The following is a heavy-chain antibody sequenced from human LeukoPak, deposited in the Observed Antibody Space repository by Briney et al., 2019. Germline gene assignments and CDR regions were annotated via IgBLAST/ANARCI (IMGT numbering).Heavy chain of an antibody. Sequence: SVKVSCKASGGTFSSYAISWVRQAPGQGLEWMGGIIPIFGTANYAQKFQGRVTMTTDTSTSTAYMELRSLRSDDTAVYYCARDLEEVAVAYNWFDPWGQGTLVTVSS. CDR3: ARDLEEVAVAYNWFDP. CDR2: IIPIFGTA. CDR1: GGTFSSYA. D-gene: IGHD6-19*01. J-gene: IGHJ5*02. V-gene: IGHV1-69*05.